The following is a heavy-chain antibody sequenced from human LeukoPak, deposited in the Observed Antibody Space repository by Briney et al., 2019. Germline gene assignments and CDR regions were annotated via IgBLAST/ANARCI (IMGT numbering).Heavy chain of an antibody. V-gene: IGHV4-59*10. J-gene: IGHJ4*02. Sequence: KSSETLSLTCAVYGGSFSGYYWSWIRQPAGKGLEWIGRIYTSGITNYSPSLKSRVTISIDTSKNQFSLKLSSVTAADTAVYYCASREVRGDARAFDYWGQGTLVTVSS. D-gene: IGHD3-16*01. CDR2: IYTSGIT. CDR3: ASREVRGDARAFDY. CDR1: GGSFSGYY.